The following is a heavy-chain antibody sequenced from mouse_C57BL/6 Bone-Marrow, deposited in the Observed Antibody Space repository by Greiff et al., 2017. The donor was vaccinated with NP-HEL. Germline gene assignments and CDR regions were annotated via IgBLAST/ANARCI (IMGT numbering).Heavy chain of an antibody. J-gene: IGHJ1*03. CDR1: GYTFTSYW. Sequence: QVQLQQPGAELVRPGSSVKLSCTASGYTFTSYWMDWVKQRPGQGLEWIGNIYPYDSETNSNPKFQDKATLTVDKSSSTAYMQLSSLTSEDTAVYYGAREVGDCGSERYFDVWGTGTTVTVAS. V-gene: IGHV1-61*01. CDR3: AREVGDCGSERYFDV. D-gene: IGHD1-1*02. CDR2: IYPYDSET.